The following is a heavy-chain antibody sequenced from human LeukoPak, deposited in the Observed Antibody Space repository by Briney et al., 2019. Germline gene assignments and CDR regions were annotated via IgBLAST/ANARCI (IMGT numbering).Heavy chain of an antibody. J-gene: IGHJ4*02. CDR3: ARGDIVVVPASVGGFDY. D-gene: IGHD2-2*01. Sequence: ASVKVSCKASQYTFTGYYMHWVRQAPGQGLEWLGWINPNSGGTNYAHKFQGRVTMTRDTSISTAYMELSRLRSDDTAVYYCARGDIVVVPASVGGFDYWGQGTLVNVSS. CDR1: QYTFTGYY. V-gene: IGHV1-2*07. CDR2: INPNSGGT.